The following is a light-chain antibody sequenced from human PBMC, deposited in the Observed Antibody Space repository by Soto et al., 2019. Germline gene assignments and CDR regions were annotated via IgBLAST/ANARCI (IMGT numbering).Light chain of an antibody. CDR3: MQGLQPRPT. Sequence: DIVMTQSPLSLPVTPAEPASISCRSSQGLLHSNGYNYLDVYLQKPVQSRQLLSYLGSNRASGVPDRFSGSGSGTDLTLKIRRVEAEEVGVYYCMQGLQPRPTFGHGTQREIK. V-gene: IGKV2-28*01. CDR1: QGLLHSNGYNY. CDR2: LGS. J-gene: IGKJ2*01.